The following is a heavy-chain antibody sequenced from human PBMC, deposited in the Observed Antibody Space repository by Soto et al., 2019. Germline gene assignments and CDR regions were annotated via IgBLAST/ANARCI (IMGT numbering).Heavy chain of an antibody. V-gene: IGHV4-59*08. Sequence: SDTLSLTCSVSGDSIINYYWNWILQSPGKGLEWIAYIYYSGNVNYNPSLKSRVTVSLDTSKNQFSLKLTSVTAADAAVYYCASKFGELLADAFDIWGQGTVVT. CDR3: ASKFGELLADAFDI. CDR1: GDSIINYY. D-gene: IGHD3-10*01. CDR2: IYYSGNV. J-gene: IGHJ3*02.